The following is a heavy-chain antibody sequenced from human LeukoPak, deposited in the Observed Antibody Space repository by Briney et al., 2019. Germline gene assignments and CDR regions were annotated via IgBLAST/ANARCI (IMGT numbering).Heavy chain of an antibody. CDR2: LHTSGSS. CDR3: ARASPAGGYMDV. CDR1: GGSIRGYY. D-gene: IGHD3-10*01. V-gene: IGHV4-4*07. J-gene: IGHJ6*03. Sequence: PSETLSLTCTVSGGSIRGYYWSWIRQPAGKGLQWIGRLHTSGSSSYNPSLKSRVTISVDKSKNQFSLKLSSVTAADTALYYCARASPAGGYMDVWGKGTTVTVSS.